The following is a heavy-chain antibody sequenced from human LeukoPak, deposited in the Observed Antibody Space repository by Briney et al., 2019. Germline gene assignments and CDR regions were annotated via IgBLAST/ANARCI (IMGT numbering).Heavy chain of an antibody. Sequence: ETLSLTCAVYGGSFSGYYWSWIRQPPGKGLEWVSGISPSGDILYYADSVKGQFTISRDNSKNTVYLQMNSLRAEDTALYYCAKDDAWGRFQHWGQGTLVTVSS. CDR1: GGSFSGYY. CDR2: ISPSGDIL. D-gene: IGHD3-16*01. CDR3: AKDDAWGRFQH. V-gene: IGHV3-23*01. J-gene: IGHJ1*01.